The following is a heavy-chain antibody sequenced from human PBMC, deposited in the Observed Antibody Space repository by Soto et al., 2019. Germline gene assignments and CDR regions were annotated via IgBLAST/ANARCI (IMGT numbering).Heavy chain of an antibody. Sequence: GESLKISCAASGFTFSSYAMHWVRQAPGKGLEWVAVISYDGSNKYYADSVKGRFTISRDNSKNTLYLQVNSLRAEDTAVYYCARNYDSSGPDAFDIWGQGTMVTVSS. CDR3: ARNYDSSGPDAFDI. V-gene: IGHV3-30-3*01. CDR2: ISYDGSNK. D-gene: IGHD3-22*01. J-gene: IGHJ3*02. CDR1: GFTFSSYA.